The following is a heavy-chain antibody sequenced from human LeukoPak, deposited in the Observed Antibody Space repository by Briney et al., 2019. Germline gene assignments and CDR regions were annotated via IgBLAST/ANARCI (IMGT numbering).Heavy chain of an antibody. Sequence: GGSLRLSCAASGFTFSSYWMHWVRQAPGKGLVWVSRINTDGSYTSYADSVKGRFTISRDNAKNTLYLQMNSLRADDTAVYYCARPNYYGSGSYFDYWGQGTLVTVSS. CDR1: GFTFSSYW. J-gene: IGHJ4*02. CDR3: ARPNYYGSGSYFDY. V-gene: IGHV3-74*01. D-gene: IGHD3-10*01. CDR2: INTDGSYT.